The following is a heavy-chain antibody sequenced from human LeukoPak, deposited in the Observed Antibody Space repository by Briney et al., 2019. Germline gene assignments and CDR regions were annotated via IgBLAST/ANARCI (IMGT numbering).Heavy chain of an antibody. Sequence: GGSLRLSCAISGFSVSSKYMSWVRQPPGKGPEWVSVIYNDGSTYYADSVKGRFTISRDNSKNTLLLQMNSLRAEDTAVYYCASQGRYSYGLGALSPFDYWGQGTLVTVSS. CDR3: ASQGRYSYGLGALSPFDY. V-gene: IGHV3-53*01. CDR2: IYNDGST. J-gene: IGHJ4*02. D-gene: IGHD5-18*01. CDR1: GFSVSSKY.